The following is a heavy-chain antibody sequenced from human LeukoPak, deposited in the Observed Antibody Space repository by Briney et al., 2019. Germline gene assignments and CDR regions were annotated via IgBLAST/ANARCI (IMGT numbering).Heavy chain of an antibody. CDR1: GGTFSSYA. D-gene: IGHD5-12*01. CDR2: IITIFGTA. J-gene: IGHJ4*02. CDR3: ARRVLRRGYSGYGGLDY. Sequence: SVSVSCKASGGTFSSYAIGWVRQAPGQGLEWMGGIITIFGTANYAQKFQGRVPITADGSTSTAYMELSSLRSEERAVYYCARRVLRRGYSGYGGLDYWGQGTLVTVSS. V-gene: IGHV1-69*13.